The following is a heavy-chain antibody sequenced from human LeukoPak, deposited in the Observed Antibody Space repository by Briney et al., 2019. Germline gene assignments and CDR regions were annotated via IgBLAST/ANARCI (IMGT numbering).Heavy chain of an antibody. Sequence: PGASVKVSCKASGYTFTGYYMHWVRQAPGQGLEWMGWINPNSSGTNYAQKFQGRVTMTRDTSISTAYMELSRLRSDDTAVYYCARDRITMIVEEPLFDYWGQGTLVTVSS. CDR2: INPNSSGT. CDR1: GYTFTGYY. J-gene: IGHJ4*02. CDR3: ARDRITMIVEEPLFDY. D-gene: IGHD3-22*01. V-gene: IGHV1-2*02.